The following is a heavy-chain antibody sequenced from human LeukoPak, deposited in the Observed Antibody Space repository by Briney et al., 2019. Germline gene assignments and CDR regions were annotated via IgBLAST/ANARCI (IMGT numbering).Heavy chain of an antibody. V-gene: IGHV4-39*07. D-gene: IGHD1-26*01. CDR2: INHSGST. CDR1: GGSVSSSSYY. CDR3: ARVSGSYVDY. Sequence: TSETLSLTCTVSGGSVSSSSYYWSWIRQPPGKGLEWIGEINHSGSTNYNPSLKSRVTISVDTSKNQFSLKLSSVTAADTAVYYCARVSGSYVDYWGQGTLVTVSS. J-gene: IGHJ4*02.